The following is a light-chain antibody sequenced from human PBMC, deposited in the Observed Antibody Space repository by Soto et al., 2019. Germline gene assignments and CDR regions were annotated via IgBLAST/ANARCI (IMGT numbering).Light chain of an antibody. CDR2: DAS. Sequence: DIQMTQSPSSLSASVGDRVTITCQASQDISNYLNWYQQKPGKAPKLLIYDASNLETGVPSRFSGSGSGTDFTFTISSLQPEFIATYYCQQYDNLPLTFGGGTKLDIK. CDR3: QQYDNLPLT. J-gene: IGKJ4*01. CDR1: QDISNY. V-gene: IGKV1-33*01.